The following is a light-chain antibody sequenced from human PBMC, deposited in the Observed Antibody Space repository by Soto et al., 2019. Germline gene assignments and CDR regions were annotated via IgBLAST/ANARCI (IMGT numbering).Light chain of an antibody. CDR3: QQYNNWPPT. Sequence: EIVMTQSPATLSVSPGERATLSCRASQGVSGNLAWYQQKLGQAPRLLIYGASTRATGVPARFSGSGSGTEFTFTISSQQSEDFAVYYCQQYNNWPPTFGQGTRLEIK. J-gene: IGKJ5*01. V-gene: IGKV3-15*01. CDR2: GAS. CDR1: QGVSGN.